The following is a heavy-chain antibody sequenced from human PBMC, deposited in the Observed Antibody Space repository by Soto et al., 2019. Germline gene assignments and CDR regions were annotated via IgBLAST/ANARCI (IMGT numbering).Heavy chain of an antibody. Sequence: EVQLVESGGGLIQPGGSLRLSCAASGFIVSSNYMNWVRQAPGKGLEWVSVIYIGGNRNYAESVKGRFTITRDNSKNTLFLQVNSLTAEDTAVYFCATPFDHRYGFSNGMDVWGQGTTVIVS. CDR2: IYIGGNR. D-gene: IGHD5-18*01. CDR1: GFIVSSNY. CDR3: ATPFDHRYGFSNGMDV. J-gene: IGHJ6*02. V-gene: IGHV3-53*01.